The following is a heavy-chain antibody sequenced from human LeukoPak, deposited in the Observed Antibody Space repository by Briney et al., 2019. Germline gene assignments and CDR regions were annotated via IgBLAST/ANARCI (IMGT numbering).Heavy chain of an antibody. Sequence: ASVKVSCKASGGTFSSYAISWVRQAPGQGLEWMGGIIPIFGTANYAQKFQGRVTITADESMSTAYMELSSLRSEDTAVYYCARQSGSYYQDAFDIWGQGTMVTVSS. V-gene: IGHV1-69*13. CDR2: IIPIFGTA. D-gene: IGHD1-26*01. CDR1: GGTFSSYA. CDR3: ARQSGSYYQDAFDI. J-gene: IGHJ3*02.